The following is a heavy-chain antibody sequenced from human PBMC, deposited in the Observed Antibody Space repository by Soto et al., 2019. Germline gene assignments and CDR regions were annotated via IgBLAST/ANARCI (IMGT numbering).Heavy chain of an antibody. D-gene: IGHD1-26*01. CDR1: GSTFSSYA. CDR3: AKDPHVLVGGYGNFDY. Sequence: HPGGSLRLSCAASGSTFSSYAMNWVRQAPGKGLEWVSGISGGGGSTYYADSVKGRFTISRDNSKNTLYLQMNSLRAEDTAVYYCAKDPHVLVGGYGNFDYWGQGTLVTVSS. J-gene: IGHJ4*02. V-gene: IGHV3-23*01. CDR2: ISGGGGST.